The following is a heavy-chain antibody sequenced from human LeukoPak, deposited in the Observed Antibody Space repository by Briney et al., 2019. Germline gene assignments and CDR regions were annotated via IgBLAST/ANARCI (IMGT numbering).Heavy chain of an antibody. V-gene: IGHV3-23*01. CDR1: GFIFNNYG. CDR2: ISNDGGGT. Sequence: PGGSLRLSCAASGFIFNNYGVIWVRQAPGKGLEWVSAISNDGGGTQYADFVEGRFTISRDNSKNTLFLQMSSLRAEDTALYYCAKGSSGYFADLWGQGTLVTVSS. D-gene: IGHD3-22*01. CDR3: AKGSSGYFADL. J-gene: IGHJ5*02.